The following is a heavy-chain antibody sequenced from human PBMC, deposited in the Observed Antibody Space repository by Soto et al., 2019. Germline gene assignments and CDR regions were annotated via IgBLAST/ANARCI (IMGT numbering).Heavy chain of an antibody. Sequence: EVQLVESGGGSVQPGGSLRLSCAASGFTFSSYWMHWVRQGPGKGLQWLSYISNEHTIFYTDSVKGRFTISRDNAKNSLYLQMNSLRADDTAVYYCVRSGPMRSSPMRVEPYFDLWGQGTLVTVSS. CDR2: ISNEHTI. D-gene: IGHD3-22*01. J-gene: IGHJ4*02. V-gene: IGHV3-48*04. CDR1: GFTFSSYW. CDR3: VRSGPMRSSPMRVEPYFDL.